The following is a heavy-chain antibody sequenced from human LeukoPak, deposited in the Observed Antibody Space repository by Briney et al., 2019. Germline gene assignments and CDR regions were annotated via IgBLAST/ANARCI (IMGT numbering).Heavy chain of an antibody. J-gene: IGHJ2*01. V-gene: IGHV4-34*01. CDR2: INHSGST. Sequence: SETLSLTCAVYGGSFSGYYWSWIRQPPGKGLEWIGEINHSGSTNYNPSLMSRVTISVDTSKNQFSLKLSAVTAADTAVYYCARGRGHGSGSHYNPRHWYSDLWGRGTLVTVSS. CDR1: GGSFSGYY. CDR3: ARGRGHGSGSHYNPRHWYSDL. D-gene: IGHD3-10*01.